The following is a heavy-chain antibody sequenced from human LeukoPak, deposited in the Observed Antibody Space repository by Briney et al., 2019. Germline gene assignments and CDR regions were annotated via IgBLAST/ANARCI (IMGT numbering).Heavy chain of an antibody. CDR3: ARDAGRGWYDFDY. CDR2: IYHSGST. CDR1: GGSISSGGYY. J-gene: IGHJ4*02. Sequence: PSQTLSLTCTVSGGSISSGGYYWSWIRQPPGKGLEWIGYIYHSGSTYYNPSLKSRVAISVDRSKNQFSLKLSSVTAADTAMYYCARDAGRGWYDFDYWGQGTLVTVSS. D-gene: IGHD6-19*01. V-gene: IGHV4-30-2*01.